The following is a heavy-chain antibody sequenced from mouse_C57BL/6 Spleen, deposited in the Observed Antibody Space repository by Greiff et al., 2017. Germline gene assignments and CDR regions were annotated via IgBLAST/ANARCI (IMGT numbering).Heavy chain of an antibody. Sequence: EVMLVESGGGLVKPGGSLKLSCAASGFTFSDYGMHWVRQAPEKGLEWVAYISSGSSTIYYADTVKGRFTISRDNAKNTLFLQMTSLRSEETAMYYSARMDDYDGKYYFDYWGQDTTLTVSS. CDR1: GFTFSDYG. CDR3: ARMDDYDGKYYFDY. CDR2: ISSGSSTI. V-gene: IGHV5-17*01. J-gene: IGHJ2*01. D-gene: IGHD2-4*01.